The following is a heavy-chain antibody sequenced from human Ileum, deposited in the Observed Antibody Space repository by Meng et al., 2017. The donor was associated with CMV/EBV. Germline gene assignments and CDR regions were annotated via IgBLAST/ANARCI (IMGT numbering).Heavy chain of an antibody. D-gene: IGHD3-22*01. V-gene: IGHV1-2*02. CDR1: GNTLNSYY. Sequence: QVKLVESGGELKKPGASMKLSCKASGNTLNSYYIHWVQQAPGLGLEWMGWINPNSGTTNYAQKFHDRVTMTRDTSISTAYMELSRLRSDDTAVYYCARGNYDSSGFSPFDHWGQGTLVTVSS. J-gene: IGHJ4*02. CDR2: INPNSGTT. CDR3: ARGNYDSSGFSPFDH.